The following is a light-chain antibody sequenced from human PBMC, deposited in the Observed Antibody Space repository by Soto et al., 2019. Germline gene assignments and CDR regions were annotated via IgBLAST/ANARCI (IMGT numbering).Light chain of an antibody. CDR1: SSNIGSKT. J-gene: IGLJ1*01. CDR2: STN. V-gene: IGLV1-44*01. Sequence: QSVLTQPPSASGTPGQRVTISCSGSSSNIGSKTVNWYQKLPGTAPKLLIYSTNQRPSGVPDRFSGSKSGTSASLAISGLQSEDEADYYCAGWKDSLGASYVFGTGTKVTVL. CDR3: AGWKDSLGASYV.